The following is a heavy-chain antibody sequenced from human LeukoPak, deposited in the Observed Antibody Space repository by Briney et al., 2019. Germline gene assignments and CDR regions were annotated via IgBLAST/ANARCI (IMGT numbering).Heavy chain of an antibody. V-gene: IGHV4-59*01. D-gene: IGHD6-19*01. CDR3: ARVSDSSGWYGAFDI. CDR1: GGSFSSYY. Sequence: SETLSLTCAVYGGSFSSYYWSWIRQPPGKGLEWIGYIYYSGSTNYNPSLKSRVTISVDTSKNQFSLKLSSVTAADTAVYYCARVSDSSGWYGAFDIWGQGTMVTVSS. J-gene: IGHJ3*02. CDR2: IYYSGST.